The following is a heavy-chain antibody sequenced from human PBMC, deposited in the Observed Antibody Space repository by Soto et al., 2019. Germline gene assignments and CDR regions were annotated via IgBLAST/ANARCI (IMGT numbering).Heavy chain of an antibody. V-gene: IGHV5-10-1*01. Sequence: PGESLRIWCKVSGYSFTSYWISGVRQMPGKGLEWMGRIDPSDSYTNYSPSFQGHVTISADKSISTAYLQWSSLKASDTAMYYCAGGGNARARAPFDYWGQGTLVTVS. J-gene: IGHJ4*02. CDR1: GYSFTSYW. CDR3: AGGGNARARAPFDY. D-gene: IGHD2-15*01. CDR2: IDPSDSYT.